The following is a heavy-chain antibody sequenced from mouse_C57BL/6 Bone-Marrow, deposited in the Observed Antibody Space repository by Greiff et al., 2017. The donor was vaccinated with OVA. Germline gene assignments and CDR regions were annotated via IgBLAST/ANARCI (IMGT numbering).Heavy chain of an antibody. V-gene: IGHV14-1*01. D-gene: IGHD1-1*01. Sequence: VQLQESGAELVRPGASVKLSCTASGFNIKDYYMHWVKQRPEQGLEWIGRIDPEDGDTEYAPQFQGKATMTADTSSNTAYLQLSSLTSEDTAVYYCTRLTTVVAPFAYWGQGTLVTVSA. CDR3: TRLTTVVAPFAY. J-gene: IGHJ3*01. CDR2: IDPEDGDT. CDR1: GFNIKDYY.